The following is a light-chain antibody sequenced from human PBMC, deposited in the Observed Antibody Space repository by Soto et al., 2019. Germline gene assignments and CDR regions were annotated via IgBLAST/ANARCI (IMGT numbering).Light chain of an antibody. V-gene: IGLV2-23*01. J-gene: IGLJ3*02. CDR1: SSDVGSYNL. CDR3: CSFVGSPR. Sequence: QSALTQPASVSGSPGQSITISCTGTSSDVGSYNLVSWYQQHPGKAPKLMIYEGSKRPSGVSNRFSGSNSDNTASLTISGLQAEDEADYYCCSFVGSPRFGGGTKLTVL. CDR2: EGS.